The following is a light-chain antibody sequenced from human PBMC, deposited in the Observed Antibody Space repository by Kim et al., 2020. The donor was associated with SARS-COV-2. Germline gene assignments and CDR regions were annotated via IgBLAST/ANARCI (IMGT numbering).Light chain of an antibody. Sequence: SVTLSCTGTRSNIGAGLDVHWYRKLPGTAPKLLTFDNTDRPSEVPDRCSGSKSGTSASLAITGLQAEDEADYYCQSYDSSLSGYVFGTGTKVTVL. CDR1: RSNIGAGLD. CDR2: DNT. J-gene: IGLJ1*01. V-gene: IGLV1-40*01. CDR3: QSYDSSLSGYV.